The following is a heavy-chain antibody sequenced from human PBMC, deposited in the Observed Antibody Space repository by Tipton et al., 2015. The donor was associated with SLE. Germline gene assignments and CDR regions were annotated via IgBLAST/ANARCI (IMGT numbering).Heavy chain of an antibody. Sequence: SLRLSCAASGCTLSYYSMEWVRQAPGRGLEWVALISHDGSNKYYAYFVNRLSTISRDNDKNMVYLQMNSLRPEDTAVYYCARDLAVGGGFWGQGYLVRVSS. CDR3: ARDLAVGGGF. V-gene: IGHV3-30*04. CDR1: GCTLSYYS. CDR2: ISHDGSNK. D-gene: IGHD6-19*01. J-gene: IGHJ1*01.